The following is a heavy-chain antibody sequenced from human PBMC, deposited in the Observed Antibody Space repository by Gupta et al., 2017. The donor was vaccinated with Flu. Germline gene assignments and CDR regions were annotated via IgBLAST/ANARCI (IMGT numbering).Heavy chain of an antibody. D-gene: IGHD1-26*01. CDR1: GVTFSSYA. J-gene: IGHJ6*02. CDR2: ISDSGGTT. V-gene: IGHV3-23*01. Sequence: EVQLLEPGGGLVQPGGSLRLSCAASGVTFSSYAMSWVRQAPGKGLEWVSTISDSGGTTYYADSVKGRFTISRDNSKNTLYQQMNSLRAEDTALYYCANSHQGGATFYGMDVGGQGTTVTVSS. CDR3: ANSHQGGATFYGMDV.